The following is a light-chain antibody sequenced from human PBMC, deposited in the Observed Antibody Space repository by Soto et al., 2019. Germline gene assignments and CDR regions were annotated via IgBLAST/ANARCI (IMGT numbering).Light chain of an antibody. J-gene: IGLJ2*01. CDR1: SSDVGGYNY. Sequence: QSVLTQPASVSGSPGQSITISCTGTSSDVGGYNYVSWYQQHLGKAPKLMIYDVSNRPSGVSNRFSGSKSGNTASLTISGLQAEDDADYYCSSYTSSSPVVFGGGTKVTVL. CDR3: SSYTSSSPVV. V-gene: IGLV2-14*01. CDR2: DVS.